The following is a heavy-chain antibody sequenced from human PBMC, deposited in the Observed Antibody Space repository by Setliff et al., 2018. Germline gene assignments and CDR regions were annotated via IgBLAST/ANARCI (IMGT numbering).Heavy chain of an antibody. CDR3: ARTLYDYDILTGPGYYFDY. V-gene: IGHV4-61*02. J-gene: IGHJ4*02. CDR2: IYSSGST. D-gene: IGHD3-9*01. CDR1: GGSISSGSYY. Sequence: SETLSLTCTVSGGSISSGSYYWSWIRQPAGKGLEWIGRIYSSGSTKYSPSLKSRVTISGDTSKNQFSLKLSSVTAADTAVYYCARTLYDYDILTGPGYYFDYWGQGTLVTSPQ.